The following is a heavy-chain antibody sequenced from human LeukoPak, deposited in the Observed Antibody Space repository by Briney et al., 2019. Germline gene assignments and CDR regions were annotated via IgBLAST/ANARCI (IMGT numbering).Heavy chain of an antibody. V-gene: IGHV3-7*01. J-gene: IGHJ4*02. CDR3: ARDYDSSGYYVY. CDR2: IKQDGSEK. CDR1: GFTFSNHA. D-gene: IGHD3-22*01. Sequence: GGSLRLSCGGSGFTFSNHAMSWVRQAPGKGLEWVANIKQDGSEKYYVDSVKGRFTISRDNAKNSLYLQMNSLRAEDTAVYYCARDYDSSGYYVYWGQGTLVTVSS.